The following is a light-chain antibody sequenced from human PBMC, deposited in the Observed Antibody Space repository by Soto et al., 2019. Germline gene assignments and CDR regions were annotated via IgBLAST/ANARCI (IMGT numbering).Light chain of an antibody. V-gene: IGKV3-20*01. CDR3: QQYGGSPRVT. Sequence: EIVLTQSPSTLSLSPGERVTLSCRASQSVSSNYLAWYQQKPGQAPRLLIYSASSRATGIPDRFSGSGSGTDFTLTINRLEPEDFAVYYCQQYGGSPRVTFGGGTKVEIK. CDR1: QSVSSNY. CDR2: SAS. J-gene: IGKJ4*01.